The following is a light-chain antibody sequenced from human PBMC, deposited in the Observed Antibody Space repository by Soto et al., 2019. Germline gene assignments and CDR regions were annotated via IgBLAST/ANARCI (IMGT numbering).Light chain of an antibody. Sequence: EIVLTQSPGTLSLSPGQRSTLSCMASQSVTSNYLAWYQQKPGQAPRLLIFGASTRATGIPDRFSGSGSGTDFTLTISRLEPEDFAVYYCQHYYTSYKTFGQGKKVDIK. CDR3: QHYYTSYKT. J-gene: IGKJ1*01. CDR1: QSVTSNY. CDR2: GAS. V-gene: IGKV3-20*01.